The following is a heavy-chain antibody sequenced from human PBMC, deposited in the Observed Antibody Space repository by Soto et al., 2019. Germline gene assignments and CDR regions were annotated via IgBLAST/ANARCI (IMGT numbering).Heavy chain of an antibody. CDR1: GGSISSYY. V-gene: IGHV4-59*01. Sequence: SETLSLTCTVSGGSISSYYWSWIRQPPGKGLEWIGYIYYSGSTNYNPSLKSRVTISVDTSKNQFSLKLSSVTAADWAVYYCARYILTGEFDPWGQGTLVTVSS. D-gene: IGHD3-9*01. J-gene: IGHJ5*02. CDR3: ARYILTGEFDP. CDR2: IYYSGST.